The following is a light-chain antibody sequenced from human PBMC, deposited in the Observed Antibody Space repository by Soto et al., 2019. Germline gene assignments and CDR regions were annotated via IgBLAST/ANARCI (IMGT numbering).Light chain of an antibody. V-gene: IGKV1-39*01. CDR2: AAS. Sequence: DIQMTQSPSTLSGSVGDRVTITCRASQSISSYLNWYQQKPGKAPKLLIYAASSLQSGVPSRFSGSGSGTDFTLTISSLKPEDFATYYCQQSYSTPRTFGQGTKVDI. CDR3: QQSYSTPRT. CDR1: QSISSY. J-gene: IGKJ1*01.